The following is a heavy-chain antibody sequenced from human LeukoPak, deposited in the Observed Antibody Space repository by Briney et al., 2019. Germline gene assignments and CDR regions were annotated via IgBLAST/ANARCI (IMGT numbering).Heavy chain of an antibody. CDR3: ANLPL. V-gene: IGHV3-30*18. Sequence: GGSLSLSCAPSGFTFSNYGMHGVRQAPGKGLEGVAVISYDGSNMYYADSVKGRFTISRDNSKNTLYLQMNSLRPEDAAVYYCANLPLWGQGTLVTVSS. J-gene: IGHJ4*02. CDR2: ISYDGSNM. CDR1: GFTFSNYG.